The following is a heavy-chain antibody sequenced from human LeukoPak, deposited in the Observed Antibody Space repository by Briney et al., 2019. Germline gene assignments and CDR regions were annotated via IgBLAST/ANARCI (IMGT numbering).Heavy chain of an antibody. CDR2: IYSGGST. CDR1: GFTVSSNY. J-gene: IGHJ4*02. CDR3: ARGQRLKSSGWYPRYYFDY. D-gene: IGHD6-19*01. V-gene: IGHV3-53*01. Sequence: GGSLRLSCAASGFTVSSNYMSWVRQAPGKGLEWVSVIYSGGSTYYADSVKGRFTISRDNSKNTLYLQMNSLRAEDTAVYYCARGQRLKSSGWYPRYYFDYWGQGTLVTVSS.